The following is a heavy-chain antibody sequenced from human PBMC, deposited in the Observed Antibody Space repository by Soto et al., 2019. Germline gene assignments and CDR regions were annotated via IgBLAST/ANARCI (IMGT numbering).Heavy chain of an antibody. CDR3: ARERPDGARLDP. J-gene: IGHJ5*02. D-gene: IGHD6-6*01. CDR1: GGSISSGDYY. CDR2: FYHSGST. Sequence: QVQLQESGPGLVKPSQTLSLTCTVSGGSISSGDYYWSWIRQPPGKGLEWIGYFYHSGSTYYNPSLKSRVTISVDTSKNQFSLKLSSVTAADTAVYYCARERPDGARLDPWGQGTLVTVSS. V-gene: IGHV4-30-4*01.